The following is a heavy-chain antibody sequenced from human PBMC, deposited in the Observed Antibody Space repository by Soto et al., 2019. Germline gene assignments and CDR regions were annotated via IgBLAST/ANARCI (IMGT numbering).Heavy chain of an antibody. D-gene: IGHD2-15*01. CDR3: ARIPYCSGGSCYSGWYFDL. V-gene: IGHV3-53*01. CDR2: IYSGGNT. CDR1: GFTVSSDH. J-gene: IGHJ2*01. Sequence: EVQLVESGGGLIQPGGSLRLSCAASGFTVSSDHMSWVRQAPGKGLEWVSVIYSGGNTYYTDSVKGRFTISRDNSKNTLYVQMNSLRAEDTAVYYCARIPYCSGGSCYSGWYFDLWGRGILDTVSS.